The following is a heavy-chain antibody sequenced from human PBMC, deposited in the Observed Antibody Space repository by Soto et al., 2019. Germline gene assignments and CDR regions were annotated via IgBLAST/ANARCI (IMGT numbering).Heavy chain of an antibody. J-gene: IGHJ4*02. Sequence: QVQLVQSGAEVKKPWASVKVSCKASGYTFTSYGINWVRQAPGHGLEWMGWISANNGNTHYAQKLQGRVTMTTDTSTSTAYMELRSLRSDDTAVYYCARVQSGYDFAYWGQGTLVTVSS. D-gene: IGHD5-12*01. CDR2: ISANNGNT. CDR1: GYTFTSYG. CDR3: ARVQSGYDFAY. V-gene: IGHV1-18*01.